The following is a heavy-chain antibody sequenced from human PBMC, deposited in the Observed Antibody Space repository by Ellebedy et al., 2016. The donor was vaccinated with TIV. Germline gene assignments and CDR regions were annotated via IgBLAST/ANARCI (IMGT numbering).Heavy chain of an antibody. J-gene: IGHJ4*02. Sequence: ASVKVSXXASGYTFTSYGISWVRQAPGQGLEWMGWISAYNGNTNYAQKLQGRVTMTTDTSTSTAYMELRSLRSDDTAVYYCARESYYDFWSGYYTFDYWGQGTLVTVSS. D-gene: IGHD3-3*01. CDR3: ARESYYDFWSGYYTFDY. CDR1: GYTFTSYG. CDR2: ISAYNGNT. V-gene: IGHV1-18*01.